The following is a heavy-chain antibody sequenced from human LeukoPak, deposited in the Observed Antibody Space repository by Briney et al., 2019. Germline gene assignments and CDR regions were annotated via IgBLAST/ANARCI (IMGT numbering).Heavy chain of an antibody. CDR2: ISYDGSNK. CDR3: AKDRRDYGDYPYYYGMDV. Sequence: GGSLRLSCAASGFTFSSYGMHWVRQAPGKGLEWVAVISYDGSNKYYADSVKGRFTISRDNSKNTLYPQMNSLRAEDTAVYYCAKDRRDYGDYPYYYGMDVWGQGTTVTVSS. V-gene: IGHV3-30*18. CDR1: GFTFSSYG. J-gene: IGHJ6*02. D-gene: IGHD4-17*01.